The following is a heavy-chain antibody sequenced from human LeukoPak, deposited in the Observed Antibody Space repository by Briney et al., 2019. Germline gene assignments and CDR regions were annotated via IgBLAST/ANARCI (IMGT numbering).Heavy chain of an antibody. V-gene: IGHV4-4*07. J-gene: IGHJ3*02. CDR3: ARPTHRTGYSSSWYEAFDI. CDR2: IYTSGST. Sequence: SETLSLTCTVSGGSISSYYWSWIRQPAGKGLEWIGRIYTSGSTNYNPSLKSRVTMSVDTSKNQFSLKLSSVTAADTAVYYCARPTHRTGYSSSWYEAFDIWGQGTMVTVSS. D-gene: IGHD6-13*01. CDR1: GGSISSYY.